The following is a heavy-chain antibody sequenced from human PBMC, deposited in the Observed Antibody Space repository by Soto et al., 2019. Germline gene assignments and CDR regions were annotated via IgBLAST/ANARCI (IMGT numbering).Heavy chain of an antibody. V-gene: IGHV1-8*01. Sequence: QVQLVQSGAEVKKPGASVKVSCKTSGYTFTNYDINWVRQATGQGLEWMGWMNPNSGNTGSTQKFQGRITMTRDTSIGTAYRELTSLRSEDTAVYYCARVWGTIDYWGQGTLVTVSS. CDR3: ARVWGTIDY. CDR1: GYTFTNYD. CDR2: MNPNSGNT. D-gene: IGHD3-16*01. J-gene: IGHJ4*02.